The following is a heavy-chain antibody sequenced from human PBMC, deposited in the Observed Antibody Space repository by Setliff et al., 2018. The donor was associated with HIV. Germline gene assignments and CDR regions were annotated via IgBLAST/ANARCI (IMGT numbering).Heavy chain of an antibody. CDR2: IYTSGST. CDR3: ARQDRYCTSADCYRYFNY. V-gene: IGHV4-4*09. D-gene: IGHD2-2*02. CDR1: GGSLTGYY. Sequence: SETLSLTCTVSGGSLTGYYWSWVRQPPGKGLEWIGYIYTSGSTSYNPSLKSRLTISLDTSKNKFSLKLSSVTAADTAVYYCARQDRYCTSADCYRYFNYWGQGTLVTVSS. J-gene: IGHJ4*02.